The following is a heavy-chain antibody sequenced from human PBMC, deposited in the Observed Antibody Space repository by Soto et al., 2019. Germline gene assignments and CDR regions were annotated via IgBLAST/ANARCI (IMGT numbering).Heavy chain of an antibody. J-gene: IGHJ6*02. D-gene: IGHD6-6*01. CDR1: GGSISSGGYY. V-gene: IGHV4-31*03. CDR3: ARDMLYSSSPRYYYYGMDV. CDR2: IYYSGST. Sequence: SETLSLTCTVSGGSISSGGYYWSWIRQHPGKGLEWIGYIYYSGSTYYNPSLKSRVTISVDTSKNQFSLKLSSVTAADTAVYYCARDMLYSSSPRYYYYGMDVWGQGTTVTVSS.